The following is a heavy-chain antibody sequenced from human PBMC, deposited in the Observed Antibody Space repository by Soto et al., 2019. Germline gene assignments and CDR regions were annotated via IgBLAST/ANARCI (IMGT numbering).Heavy chain of an antibody. CDR2: ISYDGSNK. J-gene: IGHJ6*02. D-gene: IGHD3-10*01. CDR1: GFTFSSYG. V-gene: IGHV3-30*18. CDR3: AKDLLWFGESHGTDV. Sequence: QVQLVESGGGVVQPGRSLRLSCAASGFTFSSYGMHWVRQAPGKGLEWVAVISYDGSNKYYADSVKGRFTISRDNSKNTLYLQMNSRRADDTAVYYCAKDLLWFGESHGTDVRGQGTTVTVSS.